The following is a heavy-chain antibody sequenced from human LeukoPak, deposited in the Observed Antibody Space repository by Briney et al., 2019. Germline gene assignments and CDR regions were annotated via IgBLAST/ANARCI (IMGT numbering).Heavy chain of an antibody. CDR2: IYYVGDT. V-gene: IGHV4-39*01. CDR3: ARSPGSRYAYDDY. J-gene: IGHJ4*02. CDR1: GGSISSSSYY. D-gene: IGHD6-13*01. Sequence: PSETLSLTCTVSGGSISSSSYYWGWIRQPPGKGPEWIGTIYYVGDTYYNPSLQSRVTISVDTSKNKFSLKLSSVTAADTAVYYCARSPGSRYAYDDYWGQGTLVTVSS.